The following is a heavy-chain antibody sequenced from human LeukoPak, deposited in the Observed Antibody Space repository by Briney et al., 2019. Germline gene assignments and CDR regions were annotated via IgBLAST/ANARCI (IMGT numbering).Heavy chain of an antibody. CDR3: ARYSSRDAFDI. D-gene: IGHD6-13*01. J-gene: IGHJ3*02. Sequence: PSETLSLTCTVSGGSISSYYWSWIRQPPGKGLEWIGYIYYSGSTNYNPSLKSRVTISVDTSKNQFSLKLSSVTAADTAVYYCARYSSRDAFDIWGQGTMVTVSS. CDR1: GGSISSYY. V-gene: IGHV4-59*01. CDR2: IYYSGST.